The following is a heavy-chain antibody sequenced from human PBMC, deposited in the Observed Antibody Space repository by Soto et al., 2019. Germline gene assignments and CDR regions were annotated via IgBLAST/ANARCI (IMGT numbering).Heavy chain of an antibody. D-gene: IGHD3-3*01. CDR2: ISAYNGNT. V-gene: IGHV1-18*01. CDR3: ASESEGLFRVLEWPQRHAFEI. CDR1: GYTFTSYG. Sequence: GXSVKVSCKASGYTFTSYGIRWVRQAPGQGLEWMGWISAYNGNTNYAQKLQGRVTMTTDTSTSTAYMELRSLRSDDTAVYYCASESEGLFRVLEWPQRHAFEIWGQGTMVSVSS. J-gene: IGHJ3*02.